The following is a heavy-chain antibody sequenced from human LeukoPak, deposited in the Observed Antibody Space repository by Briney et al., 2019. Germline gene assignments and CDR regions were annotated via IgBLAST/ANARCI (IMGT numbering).Heavy chain of an antibody. Sequence: AGGSLRLSCAASGFTFSSYWMSWVRQAPGKGLEWVANIKQDGSEKYYVDSVKGRFTISRDNAKNSLYLQMNSLRAEDTAVYYCARAPYCIGGSCRFDYWGQGILVTVSS. CDR3: ARAPYCIGGSCRFDY. J-gene: IGHJ4*02. CDR1: GFTFSSYW. CDR2: IKQDGSEK. D-gene: IGHD2-15*01. V-gene: IGHV3-7*03.